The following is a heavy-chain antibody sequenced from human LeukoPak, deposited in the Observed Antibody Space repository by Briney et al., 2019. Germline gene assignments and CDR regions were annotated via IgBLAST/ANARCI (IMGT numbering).Heavy chain of an antibody. CDR3: AREEGAPIAAANV. Sequence: ASVKVSCKASGYTFTTYYISWVRQAPGQGLDWMGWISAYNGNTNYAQKFQGRVTMTTDTSTSTAYMELRSLRSDDTAVYYCAREEGAPIAAANVWGLGTMVTVSS. J-gene: IGHJ3*01. D-gene: IGHD6-13*01. V-gene: IGHV1-18*01. CDR1: GYTFTTYY. CDR2: ISAYNGNT.